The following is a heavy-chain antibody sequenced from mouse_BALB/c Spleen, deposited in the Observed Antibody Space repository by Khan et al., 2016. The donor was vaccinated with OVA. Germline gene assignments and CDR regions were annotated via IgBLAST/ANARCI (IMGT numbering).Heavy chain of an antibody. CDR3: AIAYYRYYCYDAVDC. CDR2: IWGGGDT. Sequence: QVQLMESGPGLVAPSQSLSITCTVSGFSLSRYNIHWVRQPPGKGLEWLGMIWGGGDTDYNSTLKSRLSIIKDNSKSQVFLNMNSLQTDDTAMYYYAIAYYRYYCYDAVDCWGQGTSVTVSS. CDR1: GFSLSRYN. J-gene: IGHJ4*01. V-gene: IGHV2-6-4*01. D-gene: IGHD2-14*01.